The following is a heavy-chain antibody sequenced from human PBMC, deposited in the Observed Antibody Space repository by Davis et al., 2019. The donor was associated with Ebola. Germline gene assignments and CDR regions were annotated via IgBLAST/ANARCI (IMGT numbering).Heavy chain of an antibody. CDR3: ARGMGELALN. Sequence: ASVKVSCKASVYPFTDFAINWLRQAPGQRFEWLGWITTNTASPTYARGFSERFVFSLDTSVDTAFLQINNLRAEDTAIYYCARGMGELALNWGQGTLVTVSS. CDR1: VYPFTDFA. CDR2: ITTNTASP. V-gene: IGHV7-4-1*02. D-gene: IGHD3-16*01. J-gene: IGHJ4*02.